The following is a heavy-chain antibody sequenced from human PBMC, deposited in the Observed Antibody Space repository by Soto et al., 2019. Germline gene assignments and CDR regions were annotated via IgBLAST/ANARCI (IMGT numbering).Heavy chain of an antibody. Sequence: QLQLQESGPGLVKPSETLSLTCTVSGGSISSSSYYWGWIRQPPGKGLEWIGSIYYSGSTYYNPSLKSRVTISVDTSKNQFSLKLSSVTAADTAVYYCARTWLQSVEGFHYGMDVWGQGTTVTVSS. D-gene: IGHD3-3*01. CDR1: GGSISSSSYY. J-gene: IGHJ6*02. V-gene: IGHV4-39*01. CDR3: ARTWLQSVEGFHYGMDV. CDR2: IYYSGST.